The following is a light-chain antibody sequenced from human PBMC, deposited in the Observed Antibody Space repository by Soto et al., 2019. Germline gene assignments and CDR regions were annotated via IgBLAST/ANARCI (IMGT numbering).Light chain of an antibody. Sequence: EIVLTQSPGTLSLSPGEKDTQSCRASQSVSSSYLAWYQQKPGQAPRLLIYGASSRATGIPDRFSGSGSGTDFTLTISRLEPEDFAVYYCQQYGSSLTWTFGQGTKV. J-gene: IGKJ1*01. V-gene: IGKV3-20*01. CDR2: GAS. CDR3: QQYGSSLTWT. CDR1: QSVSSSY.